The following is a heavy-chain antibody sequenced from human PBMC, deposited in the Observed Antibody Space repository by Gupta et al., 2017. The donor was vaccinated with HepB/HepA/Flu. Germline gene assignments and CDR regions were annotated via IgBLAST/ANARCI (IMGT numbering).Heavy chain of an antibody. D-gene: IGHD2-15*01. CDR2: INAGNGNT. Sequence: QVQLVQSGAEVKKPGASVKISCKASGYTFTTYTIQWVRQAPGQRLEWMGWINAGNGNTRYSQNFQGRVTITRDTSASTAYMELSSLRSEDTAVYYCARGYCIGGSCYPEYWGQGMLVTVSS. CDR3: ARGYCIGGSCYPEY. V-gene: IGHV1-3*01. CDR1: GYTFTTYT. J-gene: IGHJ4*02.